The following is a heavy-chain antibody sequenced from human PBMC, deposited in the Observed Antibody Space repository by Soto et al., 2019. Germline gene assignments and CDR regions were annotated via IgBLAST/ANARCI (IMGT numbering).Heavy chain of an antibody. Sequence: ESGGGLVQPGGSLRLSCAASGFTFSSYSIHWVRQAPEKGLEWVSYIGTSTSTTYYADSVKGRFTISRDNAKNSLFLQMNSLRAEDTAVYYCARALQTYTSGPLGFWGQGTRVTVSS. CDR2: IGTSTSTT. D-gene: IGHD6-19*01. J-gene: IGHJ4*02. CDR3: ARALQTYTSGPLGF. V-gene: IGHV3-48*01. CDR1: GFTFSSYS.